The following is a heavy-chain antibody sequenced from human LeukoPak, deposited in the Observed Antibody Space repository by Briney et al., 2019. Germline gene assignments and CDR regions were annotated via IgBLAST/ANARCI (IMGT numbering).Heavy chain of an antibody. V-gene: IGHV3-21*01. CDR2: ISTSSSYI. D-gene: IGHD2-15*01. Sequence: GGSLRLSCTASGFTFSSYSMNWVRQAPGKGLEWVTSISTSSSYIYYADSVKGRFTISRDNARNSLYLQMNTLRAEDTAVYSCARGADGVSSNSRGWFDPWGQGTLVTVSS. CDR1: GFTFSSYS. CDR3: ARGADGVSSNSRGWFDP. J-gene: IGHJ5*02.